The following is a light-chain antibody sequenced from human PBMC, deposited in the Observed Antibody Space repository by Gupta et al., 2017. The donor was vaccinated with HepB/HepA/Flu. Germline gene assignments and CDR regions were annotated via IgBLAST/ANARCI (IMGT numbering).Light chain of an antibody. CDR2: QVS. J-gene: IGKJ4*01. Sequence: DVVWTQSPTSRPVTLGQPASISCRSSQSLVFSDGNTFLHWFQQRPGQSPRRLLYQVSKRDSGVPERFSGSGSGTDFTLRISRVEAEDVAIYYCVQGTHWPTFGGGTKVEIK. V-gene: IGKV2-30*01. CDR1: QSLVFSDGNTF. CDR3: VQGTHWPT.